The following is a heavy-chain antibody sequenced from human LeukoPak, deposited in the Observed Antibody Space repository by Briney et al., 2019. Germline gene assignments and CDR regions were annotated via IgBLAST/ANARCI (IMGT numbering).Heavy chain of an antibody. J-gene: IGHJ5*02. CDR3: ATTPRVTIFGVVIWWFDP. CDR1: GGTFSSYA. V-gene: IGHV1-69*01. CDR2: IIPIFGTA. D-gene: IGHD3-3*01. Sequence: SVKVSCKASGGTFSSYAISWVRQAPGQGLGWMGGIIPIFGTANYAQKFQGRVTITADESTSTAYMELSRLRSEDTAVYYCATTPRVTIFGVVIWWFDPWGQGTLVTVSS.